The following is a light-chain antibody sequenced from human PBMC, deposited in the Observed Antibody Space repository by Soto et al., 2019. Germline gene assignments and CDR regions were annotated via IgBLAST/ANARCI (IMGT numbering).Light chain of an antibody. CDR2: LGS. CDR3: MQGLQSWT. J-gene: IGKJ1*01. V-gene: IGKV2-28*01. Sequence: DIVMTQSPLSLPIIPVQPTSISCRXSHSLLHSNGFNYLDWYLQKPGQSPQLLIYLGSNRASGVPDRFSGSGSGTDFTLKISRVEAEDVGVYYCMQGLQSWTFGQGTKVDIK. CDR1: HSLLHSNGFNY.